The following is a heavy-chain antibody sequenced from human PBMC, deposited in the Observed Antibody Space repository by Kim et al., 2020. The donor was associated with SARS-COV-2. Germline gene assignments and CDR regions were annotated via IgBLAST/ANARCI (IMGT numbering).Heavy chain of an antibody. CDR1: GFIVSSNY. J-gene: IGHJ6*01. D-gene: IGHD4-17*01. V-gene: IGHV3-66*01. Sequence: GGSLRLSCAASGFIVSSNYMSWVRQAPGKGLEWVSVIYSGGSTYYADSVEGRFTISRDNSKNMLYLQLNSLRAEDTAVYYCARDATDYGDYWSGYYYCM. CDR2: IYSGGST. CDR3: ARDATDYGDYWSGYYYCM.